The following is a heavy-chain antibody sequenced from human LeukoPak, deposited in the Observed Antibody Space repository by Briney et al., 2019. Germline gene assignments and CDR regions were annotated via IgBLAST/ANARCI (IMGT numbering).Heavy chain of an antibody. D-gene: IGHD4-11*01. J-gene: IGHJ4*02. CDR1: GYTFTGYY. CDR2: INPNSGGT. CDR3: ARDLEGIYSNVDY. Sequence: GASVKVSCKASGYTFTGYYMHWVRQAPGQGLEWMGWINPNSGGTNYAQKFQGRVTMTRDTSISTAYMELSRLRSDDTAVYYCARDLEGIYSNVDYWGQGTLVTVSS. V-gene: IGHV1-2*02.